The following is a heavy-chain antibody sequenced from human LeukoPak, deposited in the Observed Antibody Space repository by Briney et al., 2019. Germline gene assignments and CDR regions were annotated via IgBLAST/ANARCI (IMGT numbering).Heavy chain of an antibody. CDR3: ARKPSSSWSNWFDP. J-gene: IGHJ5*02. CDR2: VYYSGTT. CDR1: GGSISSSSYY. Sequence: PSETLSLTCNVSGGSISSSSYYWGWIRQPPGKGPEWIGNVYYSGTTYYSPSLKSRVTMFMDMSKNQFSLKLNSVTAADTAVYYCARKPSSSWSNWFDPWGQGTLVTVSS. V-gene: IGHV4-39*07. D-gene: IGHD6-13*01.